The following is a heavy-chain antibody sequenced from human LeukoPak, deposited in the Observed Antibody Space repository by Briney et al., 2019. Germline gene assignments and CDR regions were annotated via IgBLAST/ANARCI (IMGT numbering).Heavy chain of an antibody. Sequence: PGGSLRLSCEASGFTFGSYAMTWVRQAPGKGLEWVSYISSSGSTIYYADSVKGRFTISRDNAKNSLYLQMNSLRAEDTAVYYCARAEGYSYGVNWFDPWGQGTLVTVSS. D-gene: IGHD5-18*01. CDR3: ARAEGYSYGVNWFDP. J-gene: IGHJ5*02. CDR2: ISSSGSTI. V-gene: IGHV3-48*03. CDR1: GFTFGSYA.